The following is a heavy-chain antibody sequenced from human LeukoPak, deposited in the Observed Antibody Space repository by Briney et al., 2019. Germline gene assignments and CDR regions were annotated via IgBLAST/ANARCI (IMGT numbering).Heavy chain of an antibody. Sequence: ASVKVSCKASDYTFTSYGISWVRQAPGQGLEWMGWISPYNTDTNYAQKLQGRVTMTTDTSTSTAYMELRSLRSDDTAVYYCARSRYYDSSGYPPLDYWGQGTLVTVSS. V-gene: IGHV1-18*01. CDR2: ISPYNTDT. D-gene: IGHD3-22*01. CDR1: DYTFTSYG. CDR3: ARSRYYDSSGYPPLDY. J-gene: IGHJ4*02.